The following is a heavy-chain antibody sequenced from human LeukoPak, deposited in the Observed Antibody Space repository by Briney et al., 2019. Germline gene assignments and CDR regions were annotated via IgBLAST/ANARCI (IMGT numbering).Heavy chain of an antibody. Sequence: GGSLRLSFAVSGFSLSSYGMNSVRQSPGKGLEWVSCISRSDGTIYYADSVKGRFTISRDYAKNSLYLQMNSLRAEDTAVYYCARGGYRVTYYFDYWGQGALVTVSS. V-gene: IGHV3-48*04. D-gene: IGHD5-18*01. J-gene: IGHJ4*02. CDR2: ISRSDGTI. CDR3: ARGGYRVTYYFDY. CDR1: GFSLSSYG.